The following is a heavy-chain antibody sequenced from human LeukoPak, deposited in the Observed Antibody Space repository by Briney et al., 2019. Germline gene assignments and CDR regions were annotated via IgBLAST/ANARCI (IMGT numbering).Heavy chain of an antibody. D-gene: IGHD3-10*01. Sequence: PGGSLRLSCAASGFTFSRYGMSWVRHAPGKGLELVSAISGSGGRTYYADSVKGRFTISRDNSKNTLYLQMNSLRAEDTAVYNCAKGDFYGSGRDYYYYMDVWGKGTTVTISS. J-gene: IGHJ6*03. CDR3: AKGDFYGSGRDYYYYMDV. V-gene: IGHV3-23*01. CDR2: ISGSGGRT. CDR1: GFTFSRYG.